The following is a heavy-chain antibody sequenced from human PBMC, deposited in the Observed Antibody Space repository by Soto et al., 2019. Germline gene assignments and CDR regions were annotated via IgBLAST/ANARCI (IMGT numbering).Heavy chain of an antibody. CDR3: ARGILYDFWSGYYFDDYGMDV. Sequence: GASVKVSCKASGYTFTSYDINWVRQATGQGLEWMGWMNPNSGNTGYAQKFQGRVTMTRNTSISTAYMELSSLRSEDTAVYYCARGILYDFWSGYYFDDYGMDVWGQGTTVTSP. CDR1: GYTFTSYD. CDR2: MNPNSGNT. V-gene: IGHV1-8*01. J-gene: IGHJ6*02. D-gene: IGHD3-3*01.